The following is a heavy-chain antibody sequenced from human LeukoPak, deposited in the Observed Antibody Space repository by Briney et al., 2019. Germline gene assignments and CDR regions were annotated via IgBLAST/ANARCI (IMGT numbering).Heavy chain of an antibody. J-gene: IGHJ4*02. CDR2: IYPGDSDT. V-gene: IGHV5-51*01. Sequence: GESLKISCKGSGYSFTSYWIGWVRQMPGKGLEWMGIIYPGDSDTRYSPSFQGQVTISADKSISTAYLQWSSLKASDTAMYYCARHSTYYYDSSGYYSPEFGYWGQGTLVTVSS. D-gene: IGHD3-22*01. CDR3: ARHSTYYYDSSGYYSPEFGY. CDR1: GYSFTSYW.